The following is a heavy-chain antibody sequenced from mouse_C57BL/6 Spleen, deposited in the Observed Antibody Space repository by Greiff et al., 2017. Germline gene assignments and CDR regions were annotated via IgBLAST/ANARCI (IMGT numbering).Heavy chain of an antibody. D-gene: IGHD2-4*01. CDR3: ARGRYDYDDGVYAMDY. Sequence: VQLQQSGPELVKPGASVKISCKASGYTFTDYYMNWVKQSHGKSLEWIGDINPNNGGTSYNQKFKGKATLTVDKSSSTAYMELRSLTSEDSAVYYCARGRYDYDDGVYAMDYWGQGTSVTVSS. CDR2: INPNNGGT. CDR1: GYTFTDYY. J-gene: IGHJ4*01. V-gene: IGHV1-26*01.